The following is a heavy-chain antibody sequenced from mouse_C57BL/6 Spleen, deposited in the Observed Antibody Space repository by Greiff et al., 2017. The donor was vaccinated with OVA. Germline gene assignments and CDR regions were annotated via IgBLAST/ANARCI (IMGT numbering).Heavy chain of an antibody. CDR3: AIGGRTADWYFDV. CDR1: GYTFTSYW. Sequence: VKLQQPGTELVKPGASVKLSCKASGYTFTSYWMHWVKQRPGQGLEWIGNINPSNGGTNYNEKFKSKATLTVDKSSSTAYMQLSSLTSEDSAVYYCAIGGRTADWYFDVWGTGTTVTVSS. CDR2: INPSNGGT. D-gene: IGHD4-1*01. J-gene: IGHJ1*03. V-gene: IGHV1-53*01.